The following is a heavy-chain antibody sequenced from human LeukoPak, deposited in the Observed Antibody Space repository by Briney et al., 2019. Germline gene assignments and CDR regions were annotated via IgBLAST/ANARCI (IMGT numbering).Heavy chain of an antibody. CDR3: ARRAGDGNNYRDAFDI. D-gene: IGHD5-24*01. CDR2: IYPGDSDT. V-gene: IGHV5-51*01. Sequence: GESLKISCKGSGYRFTSYWIGWVRQMPGKGLEWTGIIYPGDSDTTYSPSFQGQVTISVDKSISAAYLQWSSLKASDTAMYYCARRAGDGNNYRDAFDIWGQGTMVTVSS. CDR1: GYRFTSYW. J-gene: IGHJ3*02.